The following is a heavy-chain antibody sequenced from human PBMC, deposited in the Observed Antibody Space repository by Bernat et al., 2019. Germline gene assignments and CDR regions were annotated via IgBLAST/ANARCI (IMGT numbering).Heavy chain of an antibody. CDR1: GYTFTSYY. D-gene: IGHD5-18*01. Sequence: QVQLVQSGAEVKKPGASVKVSCKASGYTFTSYYMHWVRQAPGQGLEWMGIINPSGGSTSYAQKFQGRVTMTRDTSMSTVYMELSSLRSEDTAVYYCARDTAMANDAFDIWGQGTMVTVSS. CDR2: INPSGGST. V-gene: IGHV1-46*01. CDR3: ARDTAMANDAFDI. J-gene: IGHJ3*02.